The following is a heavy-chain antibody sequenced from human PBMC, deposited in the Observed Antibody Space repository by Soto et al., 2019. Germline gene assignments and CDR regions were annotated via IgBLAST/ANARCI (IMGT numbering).Heavy chain of an antibody. J-gene: IGHJ6*03. Sequence: ASVKVSCKASGYTFTSYDINWVRQATGQGLEWMGWMNPNSGNTGYAQKFQGRVTMTRNTSISTAYMELSSLRSEDTAVYYCARGRNWNYDDYYYYYYMDVWGKGTTVTVSS. D-gene: IGHD1-7*01. CDR3: ARGRNWNYDDYYYYYYMDV. CDR1: GYTFTSYD. V-gene: IGHV1-8*01. CDR2: MNPNSGNT.